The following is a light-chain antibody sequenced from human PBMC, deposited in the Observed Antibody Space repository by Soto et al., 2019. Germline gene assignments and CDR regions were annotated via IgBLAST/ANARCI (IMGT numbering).Light chain of an antibody. CDR1: RDIRNY. Sequence: DIQMTQSPSSLSASVGDRVTISCQTSRDIRNYVNWYQQKPGKAPQLLIYERSNLETGVSSRFSGRGSGTNLTLTISSLQPEDVATYYCQQYADVPRTFGQGTKEDIK. V-gene: IGKV1-33*01. CDR3: QQYADVPRT. J-gene: IGKJ1*01. CDR2: ERS.